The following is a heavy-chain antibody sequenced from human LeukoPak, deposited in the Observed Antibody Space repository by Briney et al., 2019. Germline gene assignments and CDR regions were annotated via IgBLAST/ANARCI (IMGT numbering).Heavy chain of an antibody. V-gene: IGHV3-48*03. Sequence: GGSLRPSCAASGFTFSSYEMNWVRQAPGKGLEWVSYISSSGSTIYYADSVKGRFTISRDNAKNSLYLQMNSLRAEDTAVYYCASVSDPPGNVWGKGTTVTVSS. CDR1: GFTFSSYE. CDR2: ISSSGSTI. J-gene: IGHJ6*04. CDR3: ASVSDPPGNV. D-gene: IGHD1-14*01.